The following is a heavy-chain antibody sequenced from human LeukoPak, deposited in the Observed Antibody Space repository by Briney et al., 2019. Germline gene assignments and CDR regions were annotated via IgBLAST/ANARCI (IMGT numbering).Heavy chain of an antibody. CDR2: ISSSGSTI. Sequence: GGSLRLSCAASGFTFSSYSMNWVRQAPGKGLEWVSYISSSGSTIYYADSVKGRFTISRDNAKNSLYLQMNSLRAEDTAVYYCARARGRDSSSWYIDYWGQGTLVTVSS. CDR1: GFTFSSYS. V-gene: IGHV3-48*04. J-gene: IGHJ4*02. D-gene: IGHD6-13*01. CDR3: ARARGRDSSSWYIDY.